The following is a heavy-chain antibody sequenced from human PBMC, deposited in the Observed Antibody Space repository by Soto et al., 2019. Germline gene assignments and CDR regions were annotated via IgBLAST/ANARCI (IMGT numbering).Heavy chain of an antibody. D-gene: IGHD3-9*01. CDR1: GGSISSYY. J-gene: IGHJ6*03. CDR2: IYYSGST. CDR3: ARRLRYFDWLRGDYYYYYTDV. Sequence: QVQLQESGPGLVKPSETLSLTCTVSGGSISSYYWSWIRQPPGKGLEWIGYIYYSGSTNYNPSLKSRVTISVDTSKNQFSLKLSSVTAADPAVYYCARRLRYFDWLRGDYYYYYTDVWGKGTTVTVSS. V-gene: IGHV4-59*08.